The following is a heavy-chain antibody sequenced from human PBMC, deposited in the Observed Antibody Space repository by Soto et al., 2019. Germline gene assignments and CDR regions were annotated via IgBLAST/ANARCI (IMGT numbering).Heavy chain of an antibody. CDR2: IKQDGSEI. Sequence: EVQLVESGGGLVQPGGSLRLSCAASGFTLSDYGMSWVRQAPGKGLEWVANIKQDGSEIYYVDSVEGRFTISRDNAKNSLFLQMNSLRAEDTAVYYCLITTSAVDIWGQGTLVTVSS. J-gene: IGHJ3*02. V-gene: IGHV3-7*01. CDR1: GFTLSDYG. D-gene: IGHD4-4*01. CDR3: LITTSAVDI.